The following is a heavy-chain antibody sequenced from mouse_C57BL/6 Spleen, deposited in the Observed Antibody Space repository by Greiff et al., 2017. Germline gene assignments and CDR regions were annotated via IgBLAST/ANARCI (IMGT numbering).Heavy chain of an antibody. CDR3: AKRGGTSDYYAMDY. J-gene: IGHJ4*01. Sequence: QVQLQQSGPGLVQPSQSLSITCTVSGFSLTSYGVHWVRQSPGKGLAWLGVIWRGGSTDYNAAFMSRLSITKDNSKSQVFFKMNSLQADDTAIYYCAKRGGTSDYYAMDYWGQGTSVTVSS. D-gene: IGHD3-3*01. CDR2: IWRGGST. V-gene: IGHV2-5*01. CDR1: GFSLTSYG.